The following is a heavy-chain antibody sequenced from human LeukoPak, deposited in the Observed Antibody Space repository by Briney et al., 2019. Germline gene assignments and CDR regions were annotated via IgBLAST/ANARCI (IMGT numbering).Heavy chain of an antibody. D-gene: IGHD3-3*01. J-gene: IGHJ4*02. CDR2: IKQDGSAK. V-gene: IGHV3-7*01. CDR3: ASGGLTHEYYFDY. Sequence: PGGSLRLSCAASGFTFNRYWMSWVRQAPGKELQWVANIKQDGSAKYYVDSVKGRFTISRDNAKNSLYLQMNSLRGEDTSVYYCASGGLTHEYYFDYWGQGTLVTVSS. CDR1: GFTFNRYW.